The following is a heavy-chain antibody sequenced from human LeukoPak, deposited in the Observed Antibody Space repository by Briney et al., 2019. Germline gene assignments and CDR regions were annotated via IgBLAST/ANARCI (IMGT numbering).Heavy chain of an antibody. CDR1: GGSISSSSYY. CDR2: IYYSGST. Sequence: SETLSLTCTVSGGSISSSSYYWGWIRQPPGKGLEWIGSIYYSGSTYYNPSLKSRVTISVDTSKNQFSLKLSSVTAADTAVYYCARPLRACSGGSCCIVFDYWGQGTLVTVSS. CDR3: ARPLRACSGGSCCIVFDY. J-gene: IGHJ4*02. D-gene: IGHD2-15*01. V-gene: IGHV4-39*01.